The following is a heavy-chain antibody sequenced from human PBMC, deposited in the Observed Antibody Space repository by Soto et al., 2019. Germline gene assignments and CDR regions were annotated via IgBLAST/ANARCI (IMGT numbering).Heavy chain of an antibody. J-gene: IGHJ4*02. CDR2: ISYDGSNK. CDR1: GFTFSSYA. Sequence: GGSLRLSCAASGFTFSSYAMHWVRQAPGKGLEWVAVISYDGSNKYYADSVKGRFTISRDNSKNTLYLQMNSLRAEDTAVYYCARVVGSGYYQNYYFDYWGQGTLVTVSS. D-gene: IGHD3-22*01. CDR3: ARVVGSGYYQNYYFDY. V-gene: IGHV3-30-3*01.